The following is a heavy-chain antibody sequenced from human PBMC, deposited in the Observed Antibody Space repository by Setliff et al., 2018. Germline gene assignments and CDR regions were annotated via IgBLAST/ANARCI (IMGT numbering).Heavy chain of an antibody. D-gene: IGHD3-10*01. Sequence: GASVKVSCKASGYTFTTYAISWMRQAPGQGLEYMGWINTNTGNPSYAQGFTGRFVFSLDTSASTAYLQISSLKAEDTAVYYCARASRFGTIRYRGDYYMDVWGKGTTVTVSS. CDR1: GYTFTTYA. V-gene: IGHV7-4-1*02. CDR3: ARASRFGTIRYRGDYYMDV. CDR2: INTNTGNP. J-gene: IGHJ6*03.